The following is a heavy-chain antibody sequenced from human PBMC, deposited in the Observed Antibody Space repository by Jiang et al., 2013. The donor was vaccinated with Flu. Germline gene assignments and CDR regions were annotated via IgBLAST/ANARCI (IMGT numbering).Heavy chain of an antibody. CDR3: ARGVWYSKHTDIPSPKSGFDI. CDR1: GFTFSSYD. Sequence: VQLVESGGGLVQPGGSLRLSCAASGFTFSSYDMHWVRQATGKGLEWVSAIGTAGDTYYPGSVKGRFTISRENAKNSLYLQMNSLRAGDTAVYYCARGVWYSKHTDIPSPKSGFDIWGQGTMVTVSS. J-gene: IGHJ3*02. V-gene: IGHV3-13*01. D-gene: IGHD4-11*01. CDR2: IGTAGDT.